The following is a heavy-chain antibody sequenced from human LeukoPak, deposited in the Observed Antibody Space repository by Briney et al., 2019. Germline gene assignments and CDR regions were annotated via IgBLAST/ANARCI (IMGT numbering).Heavy chain of an antibody. V-gene: IGHV3-53*01. CDR1: GFTVSSNY. CDR3: ARVKRYAYGMDV. J-gene: IGHJ6*02. Sequence: GGSLRLSCAASGFTVSSNYMSWVRQAPGKGLEWVSVIYSGGSTYYADSVKGRSTISRDNSENTLYLQMNSLRAEDTAVYYCARVKRYAYGMDVWGQGTTVTVSS. CDR2: IYSGGST. D-gene: IGHD3-16*01.